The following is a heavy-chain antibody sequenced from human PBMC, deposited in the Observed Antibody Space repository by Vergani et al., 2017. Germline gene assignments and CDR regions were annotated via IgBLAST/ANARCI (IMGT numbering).Heavy chain of an antibody. J-gene: IGHJ4*02. CDR1: GFTFTNFA. D-gene: IGHD1-26*01. Sequence: EVQLLESGGNLVQPGGSLRLSCAASGFTFTNFAMTWVRQAPGEGLELVSGISGSGGFTYYADSVKGRFTISRDNSKNTMFLQMNNLRAEDTAVYYCANFGEWELRRNWGQGTLVTVSS. V-gene: IGHV3-23*01. CDR2: ISGSGGFT. CDR3: ANFGEWELRRN.